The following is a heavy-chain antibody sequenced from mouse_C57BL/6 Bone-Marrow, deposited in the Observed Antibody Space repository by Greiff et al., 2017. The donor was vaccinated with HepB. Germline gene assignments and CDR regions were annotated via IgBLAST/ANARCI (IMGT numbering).Heavy chain of an antibody. J-gene: IGHJ4*01. D-gene: IGHD2-2*01. CDR3: ARFGLHYYAMDY. V-gene: IGHV1-76*01. CDR2: IYPGSGNT. CDR1: GYTFTDYY. Sequence: VQRVESGAELVRPGASVKLSCKASGYTFTDYYINWVKQRPGQGLEWIARIYPGSGNTYYNEKFKGKATLTAEKSSSTAYMQLSSLTSEDSAVYFCARFGLHYYAMDYWGQGTSVTVSS.